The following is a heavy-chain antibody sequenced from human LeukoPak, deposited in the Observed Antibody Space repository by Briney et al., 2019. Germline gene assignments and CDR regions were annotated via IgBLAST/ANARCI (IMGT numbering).Heavy chain of an antibody. D-gene: IGHD2-2*01. CDR3: ARDLLNDEGSSYFFDQ. Sequence: PGGSLRLSCAAYGFTFSSYSMTWVRQAPGKGLEWVSYISQSSDRIYHADSVKGRFTISRDNAKNSLYLQMDSLRVEDTAVYYCARDLLNDEGSSYFFDQWGQGTLVTVAS. CDR2: ISQSSDRI. V-gene: IGHV3-48*04. CDR1: GFTFSSYS. J-gene: IGHJ4*02.